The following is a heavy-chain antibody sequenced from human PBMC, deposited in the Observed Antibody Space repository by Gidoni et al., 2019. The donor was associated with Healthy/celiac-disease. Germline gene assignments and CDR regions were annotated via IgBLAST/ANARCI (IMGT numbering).Heavy chain of an antibody. CDR2: IYYSGSG. Sequence: QLQLQESGPGLLQPPESLSLTCTVSGASITTYYWTWIRQPPGKGLEWIRYIYYSGSGNYNPSLKSRVTISVDTSKNHFSLKLTSVTAADTAVYYCARDGGDNTPYWFDPWGQGTLVTVSS. CDR1: GASITTYY. D-gene: IGHD2-21*02. V-gene: IGHV4-59*01. CDR3: ARDGGDNTPYWFDP. J-gene: IGHJ5*02.